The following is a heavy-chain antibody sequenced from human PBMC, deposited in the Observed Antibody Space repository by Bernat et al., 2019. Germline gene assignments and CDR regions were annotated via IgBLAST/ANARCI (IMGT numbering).Heavy chain of an antibody. CDR3: AREALFGPPTVTTESYAFDI. CDR2: SHDGRGT. D-gene: IGHD4-17*01. Sequence: EVQLVESGGGLVQPGGSLRHSCAASGFTVSSNYMSWVRQAPGKGLEWVSRISHDGRGTTHADSVKGRFTISRDNSKNTLYLQMNSLRAEDTAVYYCAREALFGPPTVTTESYAFDIWGQGTMVTVSS. V-gene: IGHV3-66*02. J-gene: IGHJ3*02. CDR1: GFTVSSNY.